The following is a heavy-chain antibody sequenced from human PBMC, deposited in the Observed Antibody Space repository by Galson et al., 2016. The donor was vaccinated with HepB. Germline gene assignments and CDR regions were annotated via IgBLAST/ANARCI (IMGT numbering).Heavy chain of an antibody. CDR2: MSYDGSNK. D-gene: IGHD1-1*01. J-gene: IGHJ4*02. CDR3: AKDIDSSDTTPDS. CDR1: GFTFSRYG. V-gene: IGHV3-30*18. Sequence: SLRLSCAVSGFTFSRYGMHWVRQAPGKGLEWAAVMSYDGSNKYYVESVKGRFTISRDNTKNILYLQMNSLRAEDTAMYYWAKDIDSSDTTPDSWGQGTLVTVSS.